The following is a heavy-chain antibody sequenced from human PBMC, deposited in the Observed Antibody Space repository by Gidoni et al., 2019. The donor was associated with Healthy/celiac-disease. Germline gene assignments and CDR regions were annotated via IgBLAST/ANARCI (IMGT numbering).Heavy chain of an antibody. V-gene: IGHV4-59*08. D-gene: IGHD2-15*01. CDR3: AGGYCSGGSCYPFDY. CDR1: GGSISSYY. CDR2: IYYSGST. Sequence: QVQLQESGPGLVKPSETLSLTCTVSGGSISSYYWSWIRQPPGKGLEWIGYIYYSGSTNYNPSLKSRVTISVDTSKNQFSLKLSSVTAADTAVYYCAGGYCSGGSCYPFDYWGQGTLVTVSS. J-gene: IGHJ4*02.